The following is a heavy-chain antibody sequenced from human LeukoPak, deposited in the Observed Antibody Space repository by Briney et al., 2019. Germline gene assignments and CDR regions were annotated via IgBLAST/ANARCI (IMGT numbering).Heavy chain of an antibody. CDR3: ARDYGGNFPYWYFDL. CDR1: GGSISSYY. Sequence: PSETLSLTCTVSGGSISSYYWSWIRQPPGKGLEWIGYIYYSGSTNYNPSLKSRVTISVDTSKNQFSLKLSSVTAADTAVYYCARDYGGNFPYWYFDLWGRGTLVTVSS. CDR2: IYYSGST. J-gene: IGHJ2*01. V-gene: IGHV4-59*01. D-gene: IGHD4-23*01.